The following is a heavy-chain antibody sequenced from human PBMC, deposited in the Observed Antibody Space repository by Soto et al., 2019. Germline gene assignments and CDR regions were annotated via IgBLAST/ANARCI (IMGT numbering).Heavy chain of an antibody. V-gene: IGHV1-8*01. Sequence: GASVKVSCKASGYTFTSYDINWVRQATGQGLEWMGWMNPNSGNTGYAQKFQGRVTMTRNTSISTAYMELSSLRSEDTAVYYCAREGRGGGIYYYYGMDVWGQGTTVTVSS. J-gene: IGHJ6*02. CDR1: GYTFTSYD. D-gene: IGHD3-16*01. CDR3: AREGRGGGIYYYYGMDV. CDR2: MNPNSGNT.